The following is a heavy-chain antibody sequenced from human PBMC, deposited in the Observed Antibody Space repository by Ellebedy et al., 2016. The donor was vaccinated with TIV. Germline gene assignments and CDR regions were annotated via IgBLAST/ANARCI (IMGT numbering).Heavy chain of an antibody. D-gene: IGHD3-16*01. CDR2: IYYSGST. J-gene: IGHJ4*02. CDR3: ASAFGGRYGDYTQSFGY. Sequence: MPSETLSLTCTVSGGSIRSSRHCWGWIRQPPGKGLEWIGSIYYSGSTYYTPSLPSRVTISVDTSKHQFSLKLSSVTAADTAVYFCASAFGGRYGDYTQSFGYWGQGTLVTVSS. V-gene: IGHV4-39*07. CDR1: GGSIRSSRHC.